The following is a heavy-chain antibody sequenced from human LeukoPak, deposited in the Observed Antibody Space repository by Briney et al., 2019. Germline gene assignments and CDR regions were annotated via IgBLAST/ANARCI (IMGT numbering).Heavy chain of an antibody. J-gene: IGHJ4*02. D-gene: IGHD3-10*01. CDR2: ISTSGSNI. V-gene: IGHV3-11*04. CDR3: ARAYGSGSYWFDY. Sequence: GGSLRLSCAASGFTFSDYYMSWIRQAPGKGLEWISYISTSGSNIHYADSVKGRFTISRDNAENSVYLQMNRLRDEDTAIYYCARAYGSGSYWFDYWGQGTLVTVSS. CDR1: GFTFSDYY.